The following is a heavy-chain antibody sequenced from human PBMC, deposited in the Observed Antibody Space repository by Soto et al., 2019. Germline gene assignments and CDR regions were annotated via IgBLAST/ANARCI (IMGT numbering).Heavy chain of an antibody. CDR2: ISSSSSYI. CDR3: ARDLVVVPAATPWFDP. V-gene: IGHV3-21*01. J-gene: IGHJ5*02. Sequence: PGGSLRLSCAASGFTFSSYSMNWVRQAPGKGLEWVSSISSSSSYIYYADSVKGRFTISRDNAKNSLYLQMNSLRAEDTAVYYCARDLVVVPAATPWFDPWGQGTLVTVSS. D-gene: IGHD2-2*01. CDR1: GFTFSSYS.